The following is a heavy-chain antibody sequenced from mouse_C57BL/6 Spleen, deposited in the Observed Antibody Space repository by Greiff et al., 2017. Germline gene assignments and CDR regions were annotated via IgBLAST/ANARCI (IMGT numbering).Heavy chain of an antibody. CDR2: IYPGDGDT. CDR1: GYAFSSYW. D-gene: IGHD2-4*01. Sequence: QVQLKESGAELVKPGASVKISCKASGYAFSSYWMNWVKQRPGKGLEWIGQIYPGDGDTNYNGKFKGKATLTADKSSSTAYMQLSSLTSEDSAVXFCARGDYPAIDYWGQGTLVTVSA. J-gene: IGHJ3*01. V-gene: IGHV1-80*01. CDR3: ARGDYPAIDY.